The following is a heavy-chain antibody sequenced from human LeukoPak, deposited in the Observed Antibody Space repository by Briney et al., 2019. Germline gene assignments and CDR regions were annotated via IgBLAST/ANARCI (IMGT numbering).Heavy chain of an antibody. CDR2: IMRSGGMT. CDR3: AKWGGYIGAEQWLVLDY. CDR1: GFTFSNYA. Sequence: SGGSLRLSGAAPGFTFSNYAMGWFRQAPGKGLNWFAGIMRSGGMTYYADSVKGRFTISRANSKNPVSLEMNSVSVEDTAIYYCAKWGGYIGAEQWLVLDYWGERTLVTVSS. V-gene: IGHV3-23*01. D-gene: IGHD6-19*01. J-gene: IGHJ4*02.